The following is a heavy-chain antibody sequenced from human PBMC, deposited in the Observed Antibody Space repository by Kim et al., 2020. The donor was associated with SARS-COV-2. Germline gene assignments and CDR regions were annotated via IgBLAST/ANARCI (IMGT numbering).Heavy chain of an antibody. CDR2: IVVGSGNT. Sequence: SVKVSCKASGFTFTSSAMQWVRQARGQRLEWIGWIVVGSGNTNYAQKFQERVTITRDMSTSTAYMELSSLRSEDTAVYYCAADDLYYYGEDAFDIWGQGTMVTVSS. V-gene: IGHV1-58*02. CDR1: GFTFTSSA. CDR3: AADDLYYYGEDAFDI. D-gene: IGHD3-10*01. J-gene: IGHJ3*02.